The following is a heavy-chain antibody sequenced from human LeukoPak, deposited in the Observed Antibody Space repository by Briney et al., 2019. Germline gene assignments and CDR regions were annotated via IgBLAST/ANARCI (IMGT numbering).Heavy chain of an antibody. Sequence: GGSLRLSCAASGFTFSSYWMHWVRQAPGKGLVWVSRINSDGSSTSYADSVKGRFTISRDNAKNSLYLQMNSLRAEDTAVYYCAKHLWRDLVRTGGGYYFGYWGQGTLVTVSS. J-gene: IGHJ4*02. CDR3: AKHLWRDLVRTGGGYYFGY. V-gene: IGHV3-74*01. CDR1: GFTFSSYW. D-gene: IGHD3-16*01. CDR2: INSDGSST.